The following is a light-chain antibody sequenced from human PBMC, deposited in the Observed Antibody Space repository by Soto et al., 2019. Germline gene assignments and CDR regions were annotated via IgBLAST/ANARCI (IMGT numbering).Light chain of an antibody. Sequence: QSVLTQPPSVSAAPGQKVTISCSGSSSNIGNNYVSWYQQLPGTAPKILISDSNQRSSGIPDRFSGSKSGTSATLDITGLQTGDEADYYCGAWDSSLNVVLFGGGTKVTVL. V-gene: IGLV1-51*01. J-gene: IGLJ2*01. CDR1: SSNIGNNY. CDR2: DSN. CDR3: GAWDSSLNVVL.